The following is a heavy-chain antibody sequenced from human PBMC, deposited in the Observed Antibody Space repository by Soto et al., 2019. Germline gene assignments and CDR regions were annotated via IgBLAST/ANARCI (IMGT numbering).Heavy chain of an antibody. CDR2: ISAYNTNT. CDR1: GYTFTSYH. V-gene: IGHV1-18*01. J-gene: IGHJ4*02. Sequence: QVQLVQSGAEVKKPGASVKVSCKTSGYTFTSYHISWVRQAPGQGLEWMGWISAYNTNTNYAQKSQGRVTTTTDTLTTTAYMELRSLRSDDTAVYYCARDTPPTDYWGQGTLVTVSS. CDR3: ARDTPPTDY.